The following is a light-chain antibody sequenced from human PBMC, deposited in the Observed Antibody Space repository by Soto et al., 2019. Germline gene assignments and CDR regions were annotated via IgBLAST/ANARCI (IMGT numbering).Light chain of an antibody. V-gene: IGKV3-15*01. CDR1: QSISSD. J-gene: IGKJ2*01. CDR2: GAS. Sequence: EIVMTQSPATLSVSPGESATLSCRASQSISSDLAWYQQKPGQPPRLLIYGASTRETGVPARFTGSGSGSDFTLTISGLQSEDFAVYYCQQGHNWPLTFGQGTRLEI. CDR3: QQGHNWPLT.